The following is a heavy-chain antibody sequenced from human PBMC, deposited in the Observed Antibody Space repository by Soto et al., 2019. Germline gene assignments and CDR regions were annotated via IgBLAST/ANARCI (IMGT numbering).Heavy chain of an antibody. CDR3: AKSIEGGPMDV. D-gene: IGHD1-26*01. CDR1: GYSFSNHW. V-gene: IGHV5-51*01. J-gene: IGHJ6*02. CDR2: IFPRDSDT. Sequence: HVESLKISCKSAGYSFSNHWINWVRLVPGKGLEWMGIIFPRDSDTRYSPSLQGQVIISVDKSTNTAYLQWTRLTASDTAIYYCAKSIEGGPMDVWGQGTTVTVSS.